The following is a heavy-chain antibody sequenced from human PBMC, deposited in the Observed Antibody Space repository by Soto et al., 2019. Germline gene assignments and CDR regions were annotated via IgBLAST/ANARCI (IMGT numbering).Heavy chain of an antibody. CDR2: IYSGGST. J-gene: IGHJ6*02. Sequence: GGSLRLSCAASGFTVSSNYMSWVRQAPGKGLEWVSVIYSGGSTYYADSVKGRFTISRDNSKNTLYLQMNSLRAEATAVYYCARDRIDHESQDVWGQGATVTVSS. CDR1: GFTVSSNY. V-gene: IGHV3-53*01. CDR3: ARDRIDHESQDV.